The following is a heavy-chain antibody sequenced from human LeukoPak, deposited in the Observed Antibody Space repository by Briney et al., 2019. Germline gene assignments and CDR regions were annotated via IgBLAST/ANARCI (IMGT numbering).Heavy chain of an antibody. Sequence: PSETLSLTCPVSGGSISSYYWSWVRQPAGKGLEWIGRIYSSGSTNYNPSLNSRVTMSMDTSNNQFSLRLTSVTAADTAVYYCARGTTAAAGIFDCWGQGTLVTVSS. CDR3: ARGTTAAAGIFDC. V-gene: IGHV4-4*07. CDR1: GGSISSYY. CDR2: IYSSGST. J-gene: IGHJ4*02. D-gene: IGHD6-13*01.